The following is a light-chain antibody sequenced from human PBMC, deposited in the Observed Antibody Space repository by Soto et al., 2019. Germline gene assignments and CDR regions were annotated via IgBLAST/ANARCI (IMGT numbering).Light chain of an antibody. CDR2: AVS. CDR3: TSYTPSSTYV. J-gene: IGLJ1*01. V-gene: IGLV2-14*03. CDR1: SSDVGNYDY. Sequence: QSALTQPASVSGSPGQSITISCTGTSSDVGNYDYVSWYQQYPGKAPKLMIYAVSRRPSGVSNRFSGSKSGNTASLTISGLHAEYEADYYCTSYTPSSTYVFGTGTKLTVL.